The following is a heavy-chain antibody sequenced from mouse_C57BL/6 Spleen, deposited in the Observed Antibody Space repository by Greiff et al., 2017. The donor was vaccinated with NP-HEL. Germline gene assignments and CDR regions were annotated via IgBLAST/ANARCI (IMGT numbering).Heavy chain of an antibody. CDR2: IYPGDGDT. CDR3: ARSGGSGYVRFAY. Sequence: QVQLKESGPELVKPGASVKISCKASGYAFSSSWMNWVKQRPGKGLEWIGRIYPGDGDTNYNGKFKGKATLTADKSSRTAYMQLSSLTSEDSAVYFCARSGGSGYVRFAYWGQGTLVTVSA. D-gene: IGHD3-2*02. CDR1: GYAFSSSW. J-gene: IGHJ3*01. V-gene: IGHV1-82*01.